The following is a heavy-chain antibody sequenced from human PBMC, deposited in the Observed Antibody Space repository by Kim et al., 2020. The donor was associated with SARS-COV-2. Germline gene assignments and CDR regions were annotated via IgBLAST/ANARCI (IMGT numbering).Heavy chain of an antibody. J-gene: IGHJ4*02. Sequence: YYAESMKGRLTVYRDNAKNSLYLQMNSLRAEDKAVYYCARLDNSRGYYFDSWGQGSLVTVSS. V-gene: IGHV3-48*03. D-gene: IGHD3-22*01. CDR3: ARLDNSRGYYFDS.